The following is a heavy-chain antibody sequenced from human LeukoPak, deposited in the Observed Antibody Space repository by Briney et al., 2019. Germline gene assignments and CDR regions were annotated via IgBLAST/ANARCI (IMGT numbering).Heavy chain of an antibody. V-gene: IGHV3-21*01. CDR1: GFTFSSYW. Sequence: GGSLRLSCAASGFTFSSYWMSWVRQAPGKGLEWVAFIGHFTGDIFYAGSVKGRFNISRDDAKDSVYLQMNSLRVDDTAVYFCARDPYTGSMFDYWGHGTLVTVSS. CDR3: ARDPYTGSMFDY. J-gene: IGHJ4*01. D-gene: IGHD1-1*01. CDR2: IGHFTGDI.